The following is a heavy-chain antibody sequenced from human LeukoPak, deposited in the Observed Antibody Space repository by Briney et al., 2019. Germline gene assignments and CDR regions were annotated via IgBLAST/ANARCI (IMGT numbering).Heavy chain of an antibody. V-gene: IGHV3-9*03. CDR2: ISWNSGSI. CDR3: AKDMGSGQLLFDAFDI. J-gene: IGHJ3*02. CDR1: EFTFDDYA. Sequence: GGSLRLSCAASEFTFDDYAMHWVRQAPGKGLEWVSGISWNSGSIGYADSVKGRFTISRDNAKNSLYLQMNSLRAEDMALYYCAKDMGSGQLLFDAFDIWGQGTMVTVSS. D-gene: IGHD2-2*01.